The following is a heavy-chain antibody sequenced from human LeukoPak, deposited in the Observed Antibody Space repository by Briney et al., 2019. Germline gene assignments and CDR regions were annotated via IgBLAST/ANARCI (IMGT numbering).Heavy chain of an antibody. CDR1: GGSISSGGYS. CDR2: IYYSGST. CDR3: ARDGNPALPYYYGMDV. V-gene: IGHV4-61*08. J-gene: IGHJ6*02. Sequence: PSETLSLTCAVSGGSISSGGYSWSWIRQPPGKGLEWIGYIYYSGSTNYNPSLKSRVTISVDTSKNQFSLKLSSVTAADTAVYYCARDGNPALPYYYGMDVWGQGTTVTVSS. D-gene: IGHD1-1*01.